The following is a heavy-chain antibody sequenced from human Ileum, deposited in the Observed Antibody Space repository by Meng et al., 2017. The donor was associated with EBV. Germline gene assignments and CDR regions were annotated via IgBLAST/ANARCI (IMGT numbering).Heavy chain of an antibody. CDR1: GGSISSGVHY. J-gene: IGHJ4*02. D-gene: IGHD3-22*01. CDR3: ARNVPGTSAYYD. CDR2: IYYSGNT. Sequence: QLKLQESGPGPVRRSHARSLTCGFSGGSISSGVHYWTLIRHPPGKGLEWIAYIYYSGNTYYNSSLKSRVTMSVDTSKNQFSLNRYSVTAVDTAVYYCARNVPGTSAYYDWGQGTLVTVSS. V-gene: IGHV4-30-4*01.